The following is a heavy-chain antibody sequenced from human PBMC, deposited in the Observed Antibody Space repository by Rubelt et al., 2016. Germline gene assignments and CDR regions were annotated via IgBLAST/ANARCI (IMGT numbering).Heavy chain of an antibody. CDR3: ARAWYSSSWWVDAFDI. D-gene: IGHD6-13*01. CDR2: IYYSGST. V-gene: IGHV4-59*13. Sequence: QVQLQESGPGLVKPSETLSLTCTVSGGSISSYYWSWIRQPPGKGLECIGYIYYSGSTNYNPSLKSRVTISVDTSKNQFSLKLSSVTAADTAVYYCARAWYSSSWWVDAFDIWGQGTMVTVSS. J-gene: IGHJ3*02. CDR1: GGSISSYY.